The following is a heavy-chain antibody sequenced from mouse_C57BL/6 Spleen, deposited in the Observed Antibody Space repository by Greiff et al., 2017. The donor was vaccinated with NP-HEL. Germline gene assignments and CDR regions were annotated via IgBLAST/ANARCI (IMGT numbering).Heavy chain of an antibody. V-gene: IGHV1-64*01. D-gene: IGHD2-4*01. Sequence: QVQLQQPGAELVKPGASVKLSCKASGYTFTSYWMHWVKQRPGQGLEWIGMIHPNSGSTNYNEKFKSKATLTVDKSSSTAYMQLSSRTSEDSAGYDCARSPIYYDDDWCAYWGQGTLVTVSA. CDR2: IHPNSGST. CDR1: GYTFTSYW. J-gene: IGHJ3*01. CDR3: ARSPIYYDDDWCAY.